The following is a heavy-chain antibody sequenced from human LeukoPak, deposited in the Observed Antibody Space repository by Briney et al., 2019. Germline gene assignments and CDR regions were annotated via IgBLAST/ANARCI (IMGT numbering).Heavy chain of an antibody. V-gene: IGHV3-30*03. D-gene: IGHD3-10*01. Sequence: PGGSLRLSCAASGFIFSDYGVHWVRQVPGKGLEGVALISYDGNKQYYGDSVKGRFTISRDNSKNTLYLQMNSLRAEDTAVYYCASYGSGSYLSGGRFYYYYGMDVWGQGTTVTVSS. CDR3: ASYGSGSYLSGGRFYYYYGMDV. J-gene: IGHJ6*02. CDR1: GFIFSDYG. CDR2: ISYDGNKQ.